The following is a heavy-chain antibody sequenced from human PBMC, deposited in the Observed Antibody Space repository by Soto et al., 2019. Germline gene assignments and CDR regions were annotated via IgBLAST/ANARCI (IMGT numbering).Heavy chain of an antibody. J-gene: IGHJ4*02. CDR1: GFTLGDYW. Sequence: EVQLVESGGGLIQPGGSLKLSCTASGFTLGDYWMHWVRQIPGKGLVWVSRINKDGSVTNYAESMTGRFTIASDNAKNTLFLQMNSLRAEDTAGYYCARDISNGYNSYWGQGTLVTCSS. D-gene: IGHD2-2*02. V-gene: IGHV3-74*01. CDR3: ARDISNGYNSY. CDR2: INKDGSVT.